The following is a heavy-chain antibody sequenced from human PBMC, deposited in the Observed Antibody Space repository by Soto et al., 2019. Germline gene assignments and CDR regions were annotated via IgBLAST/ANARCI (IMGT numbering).Heavy chain of an antibody. J-gene: IGHJ4*02. CDR1: GGSISSYY. CDR2: IYYSGST. V-gene: IGHV4-59*08. Sequence: SETLSLTCTVYGGSISSYYWSWIRQPPGKGLEWIGYIYYSGSTNYNPSLKSRVTISVDTSKNQFSLKLSSVTAADTAVYYCARITSYSGSYQYYFDYWGQGTLVTVS. CDR3: ARITSYSGSYQYYFDY. D-gene: IGHD1-26*01.